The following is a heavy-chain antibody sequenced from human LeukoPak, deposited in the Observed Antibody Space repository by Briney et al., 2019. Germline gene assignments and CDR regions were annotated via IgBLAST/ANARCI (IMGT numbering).Heavy chain of an antibody. Sequence: SETLSLTCTVSGGSISSSSYYWGWIRQPPGKGLEWIGSIYYSGSTYYNPSLKSRVTISVDTSKNQFSLKLSSVTAADTAAYYCASRGLELRSWFDPWGQGTLVTVSS. CDR3: ASRGLELRSWFDP. CDR2: IYYSGST. J-gene: IGHJ5*02. V-gene: IGHV4-39*01. CDR1: GGSISSSSYY. D-gene: IGHD1-7*01.